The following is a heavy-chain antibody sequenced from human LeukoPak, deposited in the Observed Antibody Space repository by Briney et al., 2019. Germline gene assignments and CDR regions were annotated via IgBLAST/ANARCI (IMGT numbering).Heavy chain of an antibody. V-gene: IGHV5-51*01. CDR1: GYSINNYW. Sequence: GESLKISCKGSGYSINNYWIGWVRQMPGKGLEWMGIIYPADSDIRYSPSFQGQVTISADKSISTAYLQWSSLKASDTAMYYCARQEFCSGGSCYTWFDPWGQGTLVTVSS. D-gene: IGHD2-15*01. CDR3: ARQEFCSGGSCYTWFDP. CDR2: IYPADSDI. J-gene: IGHJ5*02.